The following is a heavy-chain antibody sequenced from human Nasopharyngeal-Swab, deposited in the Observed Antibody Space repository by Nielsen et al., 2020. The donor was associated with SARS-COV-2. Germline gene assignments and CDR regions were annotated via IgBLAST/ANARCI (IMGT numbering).Heavy chain of an antibody. J-gene: IGHJ4*02. V-gene: IGHV3-48*04. Sequence: GGSLRLSCAPSGFTFSPYTMTWVRQAPGKGLQWISYITSGNSVQYADSVRGRFTISRDNAKNSLYLQMNSLTAEDTAMYYCARERGGGYGDYWGQGTLVTVSS. CDR1: GFTFSPYT. CDR2: ITSGNSV. D-gene: IGHD5-12*01. CDR3: ARERGGGYGDY.